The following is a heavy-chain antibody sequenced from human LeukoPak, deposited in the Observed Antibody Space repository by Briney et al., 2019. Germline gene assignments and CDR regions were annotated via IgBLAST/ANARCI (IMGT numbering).Heavy chain of an antibody. CDR1: GFTFSGYA. J-gene: IGHJ4*02. V-gene: IGHV3-48*03. CDR2: ISSTGGTI. D-gene: IGHD4-17*01. Sequence: PVGSLRLSCAASGFTFSGYAMKWVRQAPGGGVEWLSDISSTGGTIYYADSVKGRLTVSRDNAKNSLYLQMNSLRAEDTAVYYCAKSDPYCDSLIDIWGQGALVTVSS. CDR3: AKSDPYCDSLIDI.